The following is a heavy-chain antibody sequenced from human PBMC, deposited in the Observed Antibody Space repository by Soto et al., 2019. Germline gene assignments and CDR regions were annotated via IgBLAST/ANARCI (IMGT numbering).Heavy chain of an antibody. D-gene: IGHD3-9*01. V-gene: IGHV4-34*01. CDR2: INHSGST. Sequence: PSETLSLTCAVYGGSFSGYYWSWIRQPPGKGLEWIGEINHSGSTNYNPSLKSRVTISVDTSKNQFSLKLSSVTAADTAVYYCTRVGRIYYDILPYFDYWGQGTLVTVSS. CDR1: GGSFSGYY. J-gene: IGHJ4*02. CDR3: TRVGRIYYDILPYFDY.